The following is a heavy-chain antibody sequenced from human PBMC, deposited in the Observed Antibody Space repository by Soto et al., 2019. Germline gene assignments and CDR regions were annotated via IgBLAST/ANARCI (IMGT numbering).Heavy chain of an antibody. J-gene: IGHJ6*02. CDR2: IIPIFGTA. CDR3: XXXXRGYSGYDYVGYYYYGMDV. CDR1: GGTFSSYA. V-gene: IGHV1-69*01. D-gene: IGHD5-12*01. Sequence: QVQLVQSGAEVKKPGSSVKVSCKASGGTFSSYAISWVRQAPGQGLEWMGGIIPIFGTANYAQKFQGRVTITADESTXXXXXXXXXXXXXXXXXXXXXXXXRGYSGYDYVGYYYYGMDVWGQGTTVTVSS.